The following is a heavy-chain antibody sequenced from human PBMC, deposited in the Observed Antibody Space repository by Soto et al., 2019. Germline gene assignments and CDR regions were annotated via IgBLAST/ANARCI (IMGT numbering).Heavy chain of an antibody. Sequence: SETLSLTCTVSGGSISSGGYYWSWIRQHPGKGLEWIGYIYYSGSTYYNPSLKSRVTISVDTSKNQFSLKLSSVTAADTAVYYCARAYVWFGELLFYYFDYWGQGTLVTVSS. V-gene: IGHV4-31*03. CDR2: IYYSGST. D-gene: IGHD3-10*01. CDR3: ARAYVWFGELLFYYFDY. CDR1: GGSISSGGYY. J-gene: IGHJ4*02.